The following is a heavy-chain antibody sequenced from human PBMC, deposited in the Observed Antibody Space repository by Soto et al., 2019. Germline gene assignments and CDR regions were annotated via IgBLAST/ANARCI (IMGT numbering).Heavy chain of an antibody. CDR3: AREPYYDFWSGYYSYMDV. J-gene: IGHJ6*03. V-gene: IGHV1-18*01. CDR2: ISAYNGNT. Sequence: QVQLVQSGAEVKKPGASVKVSCKASGYTFTSYGISWVRQAPGQGLEWMGCISAYNGNTNYAQKLHGRLTMTPDTSTSPAYMELRSLRSDDPAVYYCAREPYYDFWSGYYSYMDVWGKGTTVTVSS. CDR1: GYTFTSYG. D-gene: IGHD3-3*01.